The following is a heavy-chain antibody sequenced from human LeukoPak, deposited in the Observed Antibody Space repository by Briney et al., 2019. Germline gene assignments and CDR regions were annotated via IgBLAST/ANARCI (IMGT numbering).Heavy chain of an antibody. CDR3: ARDRAAHFGIVGATNY. CDR1: GYTFTYYY. CDR2: INPSGGST. Sequence: ASVKVSCKASGYTFTYYYIHWVRQAPGQGLEWMGIINPSGGSTNYAQKFQGRVTMTTDTSTSTAYMELRSLRSDDTAVYYCARDRAAHFGIVGATNYWGQGTLVTVSS. D-gene: IGHD1-26*01. J-gene: IGHJ4*02. V-gene: IGHV1-46*01.